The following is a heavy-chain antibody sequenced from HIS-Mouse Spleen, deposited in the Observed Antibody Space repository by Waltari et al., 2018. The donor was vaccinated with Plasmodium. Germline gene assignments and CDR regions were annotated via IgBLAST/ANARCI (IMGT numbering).Heavy chain of an antibody. CDR2: INHGGST. J-gene: IGHJ2*01. CDR1: GGSFSGYY. CDR3: ARGLRGHYWYFDL. V-gene: IGHV4-34*01. Sequence: QVQLQQWGAGLLTPSKTLSPTCAVYGGSFSGYYWRWIRQPPGKGLEWIGEINHGGSTNYNPSLKRRVTISVDTSKNQFSLKLSSVTAADTAVYYCARGLRGHYWYFDLWGRGTLVTVSS. D-gene: IGHD3-10*01.